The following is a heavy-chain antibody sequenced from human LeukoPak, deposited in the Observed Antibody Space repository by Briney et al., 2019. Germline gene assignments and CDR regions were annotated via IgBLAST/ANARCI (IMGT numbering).Heavy chain of an antibody. Sequence: GESLQISCQGSGYRFTSYWIGWVRQLPGKGLEWMGIIYPGDSDTRYSPSFQGQVTISADKSISTAYLQWSSLKASDTAMYYCARHPHATTVVTPDFFWFDPWGQGTLVTVSS. CDR1: GYRFTSYW. D-gene: IGHD4-23*01. CDR3: ARHPHATTVVTPDFFWFDP. J-gene: IGHJ5*02. CDR2: IYPGDSDT. V-gene: IGHV5-51*01.